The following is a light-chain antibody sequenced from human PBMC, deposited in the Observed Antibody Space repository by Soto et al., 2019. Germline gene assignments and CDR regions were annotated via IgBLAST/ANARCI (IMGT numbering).Light chain of an antibody. CDR1: QSVSDN. V-gene: IGKV3D-15*01. CDR3: QQYNDWPLT. Sequence: EIVLTQSPATLSVSPGERVTLSCRASQSVSDNLACYQQKPGQAHRLLIYGASIWATDLPARLSSSGSGTEFSLTISSLQSEDFAVYYCQQYNDWPLTFGGGTKVDIK. CDR2: GAS. J-gene: IGKJ4*01.